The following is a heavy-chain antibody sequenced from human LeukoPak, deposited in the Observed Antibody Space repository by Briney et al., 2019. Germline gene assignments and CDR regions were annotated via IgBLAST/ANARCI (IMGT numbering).Heavy chain of an antibody. CDR1: GFTFSSYW. CDR2: IKQDGSEK. J-gene: IGHJ4*02. CDR3: ARAYGTLFTIFGVVEGD. V-gene: IGHV3-7*01. D-gene: IGHD3-3*01. Sequence: GGSLRLSCAASGFTFSSYWMSWVRQAPGKGLEWVAHIKQDGSEKYYVDSVKGRFTISRDNAKNSLYLQMNSLRAEDTAVYYCARAYGTLFTIFGVVEGDWGQGTLVTVSS.